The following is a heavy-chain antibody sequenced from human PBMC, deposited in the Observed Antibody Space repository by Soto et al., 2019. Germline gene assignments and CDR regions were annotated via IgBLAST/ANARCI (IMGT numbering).Heavy chain of an antibody. CDR3: AKDLHQALYYYDSSGSQFDP. CDR1: GFTFSSYG. V-gene: IGHV3-30*18. Sequence: LRLSCAASGFTFSSYGMHWVRQAPGKGLEWVAVISYDGSNKYYADSVKGRFTISRDNSKNTLYLQMNSLRAEDTAVYYCAKDLHQALYYYDSSGSQFDPWGQGTLVTVSS. D-gene: IGHD3-22*01. CDR2: ISYDGSNK. J-gene: IGHJ5*02.